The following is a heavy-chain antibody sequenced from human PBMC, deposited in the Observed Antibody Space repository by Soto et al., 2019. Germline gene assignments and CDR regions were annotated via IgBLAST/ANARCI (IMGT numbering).Heavy chain of an antibody. V-gene: IGHV3-48*02. D-gene: IGHD1-26*01. J-gene: IGHJ6*02. CDR2: ISSSSSTI. CDR1: GFTFSSYS. CDR3: ARDREAGYSGSYYYYYGMDV. Sequence: GGSLRLSCAASGFTFSSYSMNWVRQAPGKGLEWVSYISSSSSTIYYADSVKGRFTISRDNAKNSLYLQMNSLRDEDTAVYYCARDREAGYSGSYYYYYGMDVWGQGTTVTVSS.